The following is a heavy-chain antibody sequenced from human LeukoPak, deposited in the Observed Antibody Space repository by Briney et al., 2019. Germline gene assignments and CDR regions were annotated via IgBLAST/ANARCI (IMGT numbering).Heavy chain of an antibody. CDR1: AFTFSSYG. Sequence: GGSLRLSCAASAFTFSSYGMHWVRQAPGKGLEWVAFNRYDGSNKYYADSVKGRFTISRDNAKNSLYLQMNSLRAEDTALYYCARDSITMVRGVEYYYYYYMDVWGKGTTVTVS. V-gene: IGHV3-30*02. D-gene: IGHD3-10*01. CDR2: NRYDGSNK. J-gene: IGHJ6*03. CDR3: ARDSITMVRGVEYYYYYYMDV.